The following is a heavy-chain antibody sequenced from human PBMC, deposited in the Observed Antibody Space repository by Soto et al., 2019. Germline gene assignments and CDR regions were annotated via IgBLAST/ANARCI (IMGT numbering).Heavy chain of an antibody. CDR3: ARDQSDYEGYFDY. J-gene: IGHJ4*02. D-gene: IGHD5-12*01. CDR1: GFTFSSYG. CDR2: IWYDGSNK. Sequence: QVQLVESGGGVVQPGRSLRLSCAASGFTFSSYGMHWVRQAPGKGLEWVAVIWYDGSNKYYADSVKGRFTISRDNSKNTLYLQMNSLRAEDTAVYYCARDQSDYEGYFDYWGQGTLVTVSS. V-gene: IGHV3-33*01.